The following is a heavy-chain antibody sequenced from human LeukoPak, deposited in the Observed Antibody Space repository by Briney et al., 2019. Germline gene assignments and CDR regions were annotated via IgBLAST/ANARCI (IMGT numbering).Heavy chain of an antibody. V-gene: IGHV3-7*01. Sequence: PGGSLRLSCAASGFTFTNYWMNWVRQAPGKGLEWVANLKQDGSEKNYVDSVKGRFTISRDNAKNSLYLQMNSLRAEDTAVYYCAKTPPRAYYDSSGYFFDYWGQGTLDTVSS. CDR1: GFTFTNYW. CDR3: AKTPPRAYYDSSGYFFDY. J-gene: IGHJ4*02. D-gene: IGHD3-22*01. CDR2: LKQDGSEK.